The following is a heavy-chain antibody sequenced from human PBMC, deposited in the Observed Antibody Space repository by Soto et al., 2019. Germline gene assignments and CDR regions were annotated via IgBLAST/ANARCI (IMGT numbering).Heavy chain of an antibody. J-gene: IGHJ6*02. Sequence: GGSLRLSCAASGFTFSRYALHWVRQAPGKGLECVAIISSDGSNEYYADSVRGRFTISRDNSMNTLYLQMNSLRVEDTAMYYCARGVTAVTAEGPEYYHYYGMDVWGQGTTVTVSS. D-gene: IGHD4-17*01. CDR3: ARGVTAVTAEGPEYYHYYGMDV. V-gene: IGHV3-30-3*01. CDR2: ISSDGSNE. CDR1: GFTFSRYA.